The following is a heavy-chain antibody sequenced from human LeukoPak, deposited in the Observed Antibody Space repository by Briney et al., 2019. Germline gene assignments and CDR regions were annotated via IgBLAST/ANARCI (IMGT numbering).Heavy chain of an antibody. CDR2: MNPNSGNT. J-gene: IGHJ3*02. CDR3: ARIKYGSGSYYDAFDI. CDR1: GYTFTSYD. D-gene: IGHD3-10*01. V-gene: IGHV1-8*01. Sequence: ASVKVSCKASGYTFTSYDINWVRQATGQGLEWMGWMNPNSGNTGYAQKFQGRVTMTRNTSISTAYMELSSLRSEDTAVYYCARIKYGSGSYYDAFDIWGQGTMVTVSS.